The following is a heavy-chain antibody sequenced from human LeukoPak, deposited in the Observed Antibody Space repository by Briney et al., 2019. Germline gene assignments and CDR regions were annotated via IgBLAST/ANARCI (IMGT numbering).Heavy chain of an antibody. CDR2: INPSGGST. V-gene: IGHV1-46*01. D-gene: IGHD1-26*01. CDR3: ARGGPGRGYYYGMDV. CDR1: GYTFTSYY. Sequence: ASVKVSCKASGYTFTSYYMHWVRQAPGQGLEWMGIINPSGGSTSYAQKFQGRVTMTRDTSTSTVYMELSSLRSEDTAVYYCARGGPGRGYYYGMDVWGQGTTVTVSS. J-gene: IGHJ6*02.